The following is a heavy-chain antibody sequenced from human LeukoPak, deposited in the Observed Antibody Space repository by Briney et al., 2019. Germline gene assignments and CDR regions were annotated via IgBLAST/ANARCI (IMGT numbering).Heavy chain of an antibody. V-gene: IGHV4-31*03. J-gene: IGHJ3*02. CDR1: GGSISSGGYY. Sequence: SETLSLTCTVSGGSISSGGYYWSWIRQHPGKGLEWIGYIYYSGSTYYNPSLKSRVTISVDTSKNQFSLKLSSVTAADTAVYYCAREGSPNDAFDIWGQGTMVTVSS. CDR2: IYYSGST. CDR3: AREGSPNDAFDI.